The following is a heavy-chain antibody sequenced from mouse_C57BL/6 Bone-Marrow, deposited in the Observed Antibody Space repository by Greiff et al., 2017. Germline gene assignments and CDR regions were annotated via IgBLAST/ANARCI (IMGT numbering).Heavy chain of an antibody. CDR2: IDPSDSYT. CDR1: GYTFTSYW. CDR3: ARKDWDDDAMDY. D-gene: IGHD4-1*01. J-gene: IGHJ4*01. Sequence: QVQLQQPGAELVMPGASVKLSCKASGYTFTSYWMHWVKQRPGQGLEWIGEIDPSDSYTNYNQKFKGKSTLTVDKSSSTAYMQLSSLTSEDSAVYYCARKDWDDDAMDYWGQGTSVTGSP. V-gene: IGHV1-69*01.